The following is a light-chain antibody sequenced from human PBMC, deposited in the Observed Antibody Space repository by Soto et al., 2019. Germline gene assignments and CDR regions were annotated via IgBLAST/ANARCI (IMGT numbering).Light chain of an antibody. CDR2: DVS. J-gene: IGKJ4*01. CDR1: QSINNL. V-gene: IGKV1-5*01. CDR3: QQYDSYPLT. Sequence: HLTQSPATRSASVGDRVTSTSRASQSINNLLAWYQQKPGKAPKFLIYDVSTLESGVPSRFSGSGSGTEFTLTISSLQPEDFATYYCQQYDSYPLTFGGGTKVDIK.